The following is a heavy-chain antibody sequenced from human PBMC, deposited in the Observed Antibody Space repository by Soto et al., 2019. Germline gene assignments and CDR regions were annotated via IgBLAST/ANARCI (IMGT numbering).Heavy chain of an antibody. D-gene: IGHD2-2*01. CDR2: IIPIFGTA. CDR1: GGTFSSYA. CDR3: AREYCSSTSCQNYYYGMDV. J-gene: IGHJ6*02. Sequence: QVQLVQSGAEVKKPGYSVKVSCKASGGTFSSYAISWVRQAPGQGLEWMGGIIPIFGTANYAQKFQGRVTITADESTSTAYMELSSLRSEDTAVYYCAREYCSSTSCQNYYYGMDVWGQGTTVTVSS. V-gene: IGHV1-69*01.